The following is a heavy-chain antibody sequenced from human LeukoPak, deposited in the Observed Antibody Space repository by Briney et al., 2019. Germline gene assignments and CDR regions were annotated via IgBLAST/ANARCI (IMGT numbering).Heavy chain of an antibody. J-gene: IGHJ3*01. V-gene: IGHV4-39*07. D-gene: IGHD3-22*01. CDR3: ARSHYYDKSGYLVAFDV. CDR1: GGSISSSSYY. Sequence: SETLSLTCTVSGGSISSSSYYWGWIRQPPGKGLEWIGSIYYSGSTYYNPSLKSRVTISLDTSKNQFSLKLTSVTAADTAVYYCARSHYYDKSGYLVAFDVWGQGTMVPVSS. CDR2: IYYSGST.